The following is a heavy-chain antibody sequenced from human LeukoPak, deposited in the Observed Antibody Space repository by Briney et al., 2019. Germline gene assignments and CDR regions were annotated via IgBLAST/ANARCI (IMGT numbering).Heavy chain of an antibody. Sequence: PGRSLRLSCAASEFTFRSYAMHWVRQAPGKGLEWVAVISYDGSNKYYADSVKGRFTISRDNSKNTLYLQMNSLRAEDTAVYYCAREIPYYYYYMDVWGKGTTVTVSS. CDR1: EFTFRSYA. CDR3: AREIPYYYYYMDV. J-gene: IGHJ6*03. CDR2: ISYDGSNK. V-gene: IGHV3-30-3*01.